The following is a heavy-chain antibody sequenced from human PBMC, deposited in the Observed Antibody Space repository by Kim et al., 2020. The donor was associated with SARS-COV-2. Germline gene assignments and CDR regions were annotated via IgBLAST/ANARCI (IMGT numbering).Heavy chain of an antibody. CDR3: AVTATHDAFDI. CDR2: ITPFNGNT. Sequence: SVKVSCKASGYTFTYRYLHWVRQAPGQALEWMGWITPFNGNTNYAQKFQDRVTITRDGSMSTAYMELSSLRSEDTAMYYCAVTATHDAFDIWGQGTMVT. V-gene: IGHV1-45*02. J-gene: IGHJ3*02. D-gene: IGHD2-21*02. CDR1: GYTFTYRY.